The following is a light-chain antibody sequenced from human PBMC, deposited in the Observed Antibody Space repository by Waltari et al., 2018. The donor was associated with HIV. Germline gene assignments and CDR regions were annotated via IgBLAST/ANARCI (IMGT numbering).Light chain of an antibody. CDR3: CSYARSGIP. Sequence: QSALTQPASVSGSFGQSTTISCTGTSSDVGSYNIFSWYQYHPGKAPKLIIYEVSKRPSGVSNRFSGSKSGNTASLTVSGLQAEDEAHYYCCSYARSGIPFGGGTKLTVL. J-gene: IGLJ2*01. CDR1: SSDVGSYNI. CDR2: EVS. V-gene: IGLV2-23*02.